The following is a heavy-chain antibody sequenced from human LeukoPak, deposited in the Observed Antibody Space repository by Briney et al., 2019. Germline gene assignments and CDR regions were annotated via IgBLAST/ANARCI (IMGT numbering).Heavy chain of an antibody. CDR1: GFTFSSYA. Sequence: GGSLRLSCAASGFTFSSYAMHWVRQAPGKGLEWVAVPSYDGSNKYYADSVKGRFTISRDNSKNTLYLQMNSLRAEDTAVYYCARDPTMSWLKYYYCMDVWGKGTTVTVSS. CDR3: ARDPTMSWLKYYYCMDV. V-gene: IGHV3-30*04. CDR2: PSYDGSNK. J-gene: IGHJ6*03. D-gene: IGHD3-10*02.